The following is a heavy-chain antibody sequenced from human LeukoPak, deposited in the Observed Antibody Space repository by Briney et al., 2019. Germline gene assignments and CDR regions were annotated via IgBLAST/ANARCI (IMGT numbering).Heavy chain of an antibody. CDR1: GYTFTSYG. D-gene: IGHD5-18*01. V-gene: IGHV1-18*01. CDR2: ISAYNGNT. Sequence: ASVKVSCKASGYTFTSYGISWVRQAPGQGLEWMGWISAYNGNTNYAQKLQGRVTMTTDTSTSTAYMELRSLRSDDTAVYYCARENLQLWLRPEEGDYYYYMDVWGKGTTVTISS. J-gene: IGHJ6*03. CDR3: ARENLQLWLRPEEGDYYYYMDV.